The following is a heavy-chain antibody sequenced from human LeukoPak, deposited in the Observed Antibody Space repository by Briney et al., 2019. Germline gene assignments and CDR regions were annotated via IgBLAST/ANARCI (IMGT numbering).Heavy chain of an antibody. J-gene: IGHJ4*02. Sequence: GGSLRLSCAASGFTFSTYAMSWARQAPGKWLEWVSTITNSGDNTYYADSVKGRFTISRDNSKNTLYLQMNSLRTEDTAVYYCTTADRLWFGELPDYWGQGTLVTVSS. CDR2: ITNSGDNT. CDR1: GFTFSTYA. V-gene: IGHV3-23*01. CDR3: TTADRLWFGELPDY. D-gene: IGHD3-10*01.